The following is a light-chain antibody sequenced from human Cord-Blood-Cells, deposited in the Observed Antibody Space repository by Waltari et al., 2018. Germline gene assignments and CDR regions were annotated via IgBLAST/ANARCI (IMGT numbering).Light chain of an antibody. Sequence: DIQMTQSPSTLSSSVGDRVPITCRASQSISSLLAWYQQKQGKAPQLLFYKASSLESGVPSRFSGSGSGTEFTLTISSLQPDDFATYYCQQYNSPLTFGGGTKVEIK. CDR1: QSISSL. CDR2: KAS. V-gene: IGKV1-5*03. CDR3: QQYNSPLT. J-gene: IGKJ4*01.